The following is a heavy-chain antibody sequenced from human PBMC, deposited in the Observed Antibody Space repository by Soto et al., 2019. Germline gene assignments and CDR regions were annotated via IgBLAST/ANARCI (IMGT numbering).Heavy chain of an antibody. V-gene: IGHV3-30*18. D-gene: IGHD2-2*01. J-gene: IGHJ6*02. Sequence: QVQLVESGGGVVQPGRSLRLSCAASGFTFSSYGMHWVRQAPGKGLEWVAVISYDGSNKYYADSVKGRFTISTYNSKNCKYLQMNSLSAEGTAVYYCAKGPAIVLVPAAMNYYYGMDVWCQGTTVNVYS. CDR1: GFTFSSYG. CDR2: ISYDGSNK. CDR3: AKGPAIVLVPAAMNYYYGMDV.